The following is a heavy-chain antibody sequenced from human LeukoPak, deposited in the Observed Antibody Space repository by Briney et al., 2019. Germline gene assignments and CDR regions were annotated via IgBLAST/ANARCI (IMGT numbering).Heavy chain of an antibody. V-gene: IGHV1-2*02. J-gene: IGHJ4*02. D-gene: IGHD3-9*01. Sequence: VASVKVSCKASGYTFTEYYIHWVRQAPGQGLEWMGWIYPNSGGTNYTQKFQGRVTMTRDTSISTTYMELSSLRSDDTAVYYCARGETLQYFDELYRFDYWGQGTLVTVSS. CDR2: IYPNSGGT. CDR1: GYTFTEYY. CDR3: ARGETLQYFDELYRFDY.